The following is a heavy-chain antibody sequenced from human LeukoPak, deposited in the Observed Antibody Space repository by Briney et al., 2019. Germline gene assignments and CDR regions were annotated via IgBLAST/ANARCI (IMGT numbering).Heavy chain of an antibody. CDR1: GFTFSSYA. V-gene: IGHV3-23*01. CDR2: ISGSGGST. CDR3: ARAGNKRWGYGKYQLLENYMDV. J-gene: IGHJ6*03. Sequence: GGSLRLSCAASGFTFSSYAMSWVRQAPGKGLEWVSAISGSGGSTYYADSVKGRFTISRDNSKNTLYLQMNSLRAEDTAVYYCARAGNKRWGYGKYQLLENYMDVWGKGTTVTVSS. D-gene: IGHD2-2*01.